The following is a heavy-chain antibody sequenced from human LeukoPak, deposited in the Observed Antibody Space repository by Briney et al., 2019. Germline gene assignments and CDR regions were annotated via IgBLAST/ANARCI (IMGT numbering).Heavy chain of an antibody. CDR1: GDSISTGSYY. D-gene: IGHD6-13*01. CDR2: IYTSGST. J-gene: IGHJ6*03. Sequence: SETLSLTCTVSGDSISTGSYYWSWIRQPAGRGLEWIGRIYTSGSTNYNPSLKSRVTMSVDTSKNQFSLKLSSVTAADTAVYYCARTGSSLYSSSWHRDYYYYMDVWGKGTTVTASS. CDR3: ARTGSSLYSSSWHRDYYYYMDV. V-gene: IGHV4-61*02.